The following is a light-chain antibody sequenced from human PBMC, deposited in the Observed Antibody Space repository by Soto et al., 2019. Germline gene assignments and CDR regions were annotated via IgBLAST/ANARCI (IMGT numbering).Light chain of an antibody. Sequence: QSDLTQPASVSGSPGQSITISCTGTSSDVGAYDFVSWYQQHPDKAPKLMIYEVSNRPSGVSNRFSGSKSVNTATLTISGLQAEDEADYYCSSYTSSSTRVFGTGTKLTVL. CDR3: SSYTSSSTRV. CDR1: SSDVGAYDF. J-gene: IGLJ1*01. V-gene: IGLV2-14*03. CDR2: EVS.